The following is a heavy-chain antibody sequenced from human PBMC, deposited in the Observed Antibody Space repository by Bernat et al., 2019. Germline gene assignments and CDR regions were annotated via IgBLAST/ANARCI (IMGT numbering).Heavy chain of an antibody. CDR3: AAGDIVVVPAAPDFDY. J-gene: IGHJ4*02. D-gene: IGHD2-2*01. Sequence: QVQLVQSGAEVKKPGSSVKVSCKASGGTFSSYAISWVRQAPGQGLEWMGGIIPIFGTANYAQKFQGRVTITADKSTSTAYMELSSLRSEDTVVYYCAAGDIVVVPAAPDFDYWGQGTLVTVSS. V-gene: IGHV1-69*06. CDR2: IIPIFGTA. CDR1: GGTFSSYA.